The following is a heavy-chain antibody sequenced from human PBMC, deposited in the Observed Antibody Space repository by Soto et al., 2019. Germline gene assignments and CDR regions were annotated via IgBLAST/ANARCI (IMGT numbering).Heavy chain of an antibody. J-gene: IGHJ6*03. CDR3: ATPSVAARPKGGYYYMDV. Sequence: QVQLVQSGAEVKQPGSSVKVSYKASGGTFSSSSISWVRQAPGQGLEWMGGVILLSGVANLAQKFQDRLTVIADETTNTAYMELSSLRSEDTAVYYCATPSVAARPKGGYYYMDVWGQGTTVTVSS. V-gene: IGHV1-69*01. CDR1: GGTFSSSS. CDR2: VILLSGVA. D-gene: IGHD6-6*01.